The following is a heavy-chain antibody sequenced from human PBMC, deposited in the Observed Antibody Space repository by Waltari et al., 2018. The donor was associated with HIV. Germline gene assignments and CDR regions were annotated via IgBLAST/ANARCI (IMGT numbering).Heavy chain of an antibody. J-gene: IGHJ4*02. CDR3: TTAGSSG. CDR1: GFTFSNAW. V-gene: IGHV3-15*01. D-gene: IGHD6-19*01. Sequence: EVQLVESGGGLVKPGGSLRLSYAASGFTFSNAWMSWVRQAPGEGLEWGGRIKSKTDGGTTDYAAPVKGRFTISIDESKNTLYLQMNSLKTEDTAVYYCTTAGSSGWGQGTLVTVSS. CDR2: IKSKTDGGTT.